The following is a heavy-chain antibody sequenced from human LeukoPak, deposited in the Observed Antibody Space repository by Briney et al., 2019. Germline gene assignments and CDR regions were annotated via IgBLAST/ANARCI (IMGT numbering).Heavy chain of an antibody. J-gene: IGHJ3*02. D-gene: IGHD5-24*01. CDR2: ISYDGSNK. Sequence: GGSLRLSCAASGFTFSSYAMHWVRQAPGKGLEWVAVISYDGSNKYYADSVKGRFTISRDNSKNTLELQMNSLRAEDTAVYYCARFRVEMATIEDAFDIWGQGTMVNVSS. CDR1: GFTFSSYA. CDR3: ARFRVEMATIEDAFDI. V-gene: IGHV3-30-3*01.